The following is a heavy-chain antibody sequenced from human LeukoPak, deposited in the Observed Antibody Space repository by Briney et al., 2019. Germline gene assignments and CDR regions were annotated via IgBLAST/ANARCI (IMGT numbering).Heavy chain of an antibody. D-gene: IGHD6-13*01. CDR3: ARQRTGQELVLRYIDL. J-gene: IGHJ2*01. Sequence: GEALKISWKCSGYSFTNYWIGWGREMPGKRVEWGGIIYPGGSDTRYSPSLQGQVTISADKSIRAAYLQWSSLKAPDTAMYYCARQRTGQELVLRYIDLWGRGTLVTVSS. V-gene: IGHV5-51*01. CDR2: IYPGGSDT. CDR1: GYSFTNYW.